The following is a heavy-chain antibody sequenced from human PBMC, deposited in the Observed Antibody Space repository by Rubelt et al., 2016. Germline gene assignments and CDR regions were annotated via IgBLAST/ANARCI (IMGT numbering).Heavy chain of an antibody. V-gene: IGHV5-10-1*01. CDR2: IDPSDSYT. D-gene: IGHD1-26*01. CDR3: ARIVGAFYYFDY. J-gene: IGHJ4*02. CDR1: GYSFTSYW. Sequence: EVQLVQSGAEVKKPGESLRISCKGSGYSFTSYWISWVRQMPGKGLEWMGRIDPSDSYTNYSPAFQGHVTISADKSISTADLQWSSLKASDTAMYYCARIVGAFYYFDYWGQGTLVTVSS.